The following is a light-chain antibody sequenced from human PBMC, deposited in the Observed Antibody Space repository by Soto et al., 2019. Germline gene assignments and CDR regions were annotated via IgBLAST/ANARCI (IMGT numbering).Light chain of an antibody. CDR1: QSVSSSL. CDR3: HQYGSSPLT. J-gene: IGKJ2*01. Sequence: EIVLTQSPGTLSLSPGEGATLSCRASQSVSSSLLACFQQKPGQAPRLLIHDVSSRATGIPDRFSGSGSGTDFTLSISRLEPEDFAVYYCHQYGSSPLTFGQGTKLEIK. V-gene: IGKV3-20*01. CDR2: DVS.